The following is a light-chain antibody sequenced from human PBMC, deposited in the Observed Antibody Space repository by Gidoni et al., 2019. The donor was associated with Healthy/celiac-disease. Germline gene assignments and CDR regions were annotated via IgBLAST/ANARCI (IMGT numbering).Light chain of an antibody. CDR3: QQYYSTPYT. V-gene: IGKV4-1*01. CDR2: WAS. J-gene: IGKJ2*01. CDR1: QSVLYSSNNKNY. Sequence: DIVMTQSPDSLAVSLGERATINCKSSQSVLYSSNNKNYLAWYQQKPRQPPKLLIYWASTRESGVPDRFSGSGSGTDFTLTISSLQAEDVAVYYCQQYYSTPYTFXXXTKLEIK.